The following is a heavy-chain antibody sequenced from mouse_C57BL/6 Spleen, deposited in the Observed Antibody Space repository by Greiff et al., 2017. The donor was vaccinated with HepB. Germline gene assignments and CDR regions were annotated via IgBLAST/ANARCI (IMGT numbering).Heavy chain of an antibody. J-gene: IGHJ3*01. CDR1: GYAFTNYL. CDR2: INPGSGGT. V-gene: IGHV1-54*01. Sequence: QVQLKESGAELVRPGTSVKVSCKASGYAFTNYLIEWVKQRPGQGLEWIGVINPGSGGTNYNEKFKGKATLTADKSSSTAYMQLSSLTSEDSAVYFCARSGVLTYWGQGTLVTVSA. D-gene: IGHD5-1*01. CDR3: ARSGVLTY.